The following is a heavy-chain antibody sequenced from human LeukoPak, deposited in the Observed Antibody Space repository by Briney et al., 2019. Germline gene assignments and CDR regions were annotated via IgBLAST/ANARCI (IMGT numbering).Heavy chain of an antibody. CDR2: MNPNSGNT. CDR3: ARGRYSYGLTTFDY. V-gene: IGHV1-8*01. J-gene: IGHJ4*02. Sequence: APVKVSCKASGYTFTSYDINWVRQATGQGLEWMGWMNPNSGNTGYAQKFQGRVTMTRNTSISTAYMELSSLRSEDTAVYYCARGRYSYGLTTFDYWGQGTLVTVSS. D-gene: IGHD5-18*01. CDR1: GYTFTSYD.